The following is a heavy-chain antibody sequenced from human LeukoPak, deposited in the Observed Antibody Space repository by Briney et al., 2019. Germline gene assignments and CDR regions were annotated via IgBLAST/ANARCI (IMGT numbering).Heavy chain of an antibody. Sequence: GGSLRLSCAASGFTFSSYAMSWVRQAPRKGLEWVSAISGRGDTIFYADSVKGRFTISRDNSRNTLFLQMNSLRAEDSATYYCAKTDFSTGPYDYWGQGTLVTVSS. CDR1: GFTFSSYA. V-gene: IGHV3-23*01. J-gene: IGHJ4*02. D-gene: IGHD4-11*01. CDR2: ISGRGDTI. CDR3: AKTDFSTGPYDY.